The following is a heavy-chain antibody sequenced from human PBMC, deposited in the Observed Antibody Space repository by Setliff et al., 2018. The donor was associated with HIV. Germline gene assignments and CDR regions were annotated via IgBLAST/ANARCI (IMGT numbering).Heavy chain of an antibody. CDR2: ISSNGGNT. V-gene: IGHV3-64*01. CDR1: GFTFSSYA. Sequence: PGESLTISCAASGFTFSSYAMHWVRQAPGKGLEYVSSISSNGGNTYYASSLKDRFTISRDNSKNTLYLQMGSLRAEDMAVYYCARDASISSPYDAFDIWGQGTMVTVSS. D-gene: IGHD6-6*01. J-gene: IGHJ3*02. CDR3: ARDASISSPYDAFDI.